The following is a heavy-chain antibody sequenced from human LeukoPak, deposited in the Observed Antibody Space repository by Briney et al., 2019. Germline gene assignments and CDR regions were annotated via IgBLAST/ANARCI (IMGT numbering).Heavy chain of an antibody. D-gene: IGHD4-23*01. CDR1: GFTFSSYA. CDR2: ISYDGSNK. J-gene: IGHJ6*02. Sequence: PGGSLRLSCAASGFTFSSYAMHWVRQAPGKGLEWVAVISYDGSNKYYADSVKGRFTISRDNSKNTLYLQMNSLRAEDTAVYYCARPDPTTVVTPYHYGMDVWGQGTTVTVSS. V-gene: IGHV3-30-3*01. CDR3: ARPDPTTVVTPYHYGMDV.